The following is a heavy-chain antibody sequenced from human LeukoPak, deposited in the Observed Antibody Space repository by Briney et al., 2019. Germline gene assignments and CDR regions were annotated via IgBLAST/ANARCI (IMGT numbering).Heavy chain of an antibody. Sequence: GGSLRLSCAASGFTFSSYEMNWVRQAPGKGLEWVSYISSSGSTIYYADSVKGRFTISRDNAKNSLYLQMNSLRAEDTAVYYCARDIADKAAYWGQGTLVTVSS. D-gene: IGHD2-15*01. V-gene: IGHV3-48*03. J-gene: IGHJ4*02. CDR2: ISSSGSTI. CDR3: ARDIADKAAY. CDR1: GFTFSSYE.